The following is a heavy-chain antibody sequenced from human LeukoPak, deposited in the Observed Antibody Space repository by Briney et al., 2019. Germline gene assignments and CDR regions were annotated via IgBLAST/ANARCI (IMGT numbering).Heavy chain of an antibody. D-gene: IGHD1-26*01. CDR3: ARGGNKWELDNWFDP. CDR2: INHSGST. Sequence: SETLSLTCAVYGGSFSGYCWSWIRQPPGKGLEWIGEINHSGSTNYIPPLKSRVTISVDTSKNQFSLKLSSVTAADTAVYYCARGGNKWELDNWFDPRGQGTLVTVSS. J-gene: IGHJ5*02. V-gene: IGHV4-34*01. CDR1: GGSFSGYC.